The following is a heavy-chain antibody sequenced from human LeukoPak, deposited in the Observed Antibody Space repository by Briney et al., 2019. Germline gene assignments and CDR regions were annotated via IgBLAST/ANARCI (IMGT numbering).Heavy chain of an antibody. CDR3: ARNVVITYYYYYYGMDV. J-gene: IGHJ6*02. V-gene: IGHV1-2*06. CDR1: GGTFGSYA. Sequence: ASVKVSCKASGGTFGSYAISWVRQAPGQGLEWMGRINPNSGGTNYAQKFQGRVTMTRDTSISTAYMELSRLRSDDTAVYYCARNVVITYYYYYYGMDVWGQGTTVTVSS. D-gene: IGHD3-22*01. CDR2: INPNSGGT.